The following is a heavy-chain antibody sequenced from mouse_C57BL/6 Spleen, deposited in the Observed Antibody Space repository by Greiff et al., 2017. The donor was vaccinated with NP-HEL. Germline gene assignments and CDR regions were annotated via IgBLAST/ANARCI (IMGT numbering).Heavy chain of an antibody. CDR3: ARDRLRDYYAMDY. J-gene: IGHJ4*01. D-gene: IGHD1-1*01. Sequence: QVQLKQPGTELVKPGASVKLSCKASGYTFTSYWMHWVKQRPGQGLEWIGNINPSNGGTNYNEKFKSKATLTVDKSSSTAYMQLSSLTSEDSAVYYCARDRLRDYYAMDYWGQGTSVTVSS. V-gene: IGHV1-53*01. CDR2: INPSNGGT. CDR1: GYTFTSYW.